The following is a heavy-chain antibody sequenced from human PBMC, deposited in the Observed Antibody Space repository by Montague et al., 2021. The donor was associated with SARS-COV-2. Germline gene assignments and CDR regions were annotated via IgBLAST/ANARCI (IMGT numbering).Heavy chain of an antibody. CDR3: ARVKLGYYYGLGVSAHFDY. J-gene: IGHJ4*02. V-gene: IGHV4-59*01. D-gene: IGHD3-10*01. Sequence: SETLSLTCTVSGGSISSYYWSWIRQPPGKGLEWIGYIYYSGSTNYNPSLKSRVTISVDTSKNQFSLKLSSVTAADTAVSYCARVKLGYYYGLGVSAHFDYWGQGTLVTVSS. CDR1: GGSISSYY. CDR2: IYYSGST.